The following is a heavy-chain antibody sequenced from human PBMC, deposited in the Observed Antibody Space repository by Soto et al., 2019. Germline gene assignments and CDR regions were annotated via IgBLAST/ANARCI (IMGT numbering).Heavy chain of an antibody. CDR3: ARGGGTGLAI. CDR1: GGSFSGYY. V-gene: IGHV4-34*01. CDR2: INHRGST. Sequence: QVQLQQWGAGLLKPSETLPLTCAVYGGSFSGYYWSWIRQPPEKGLEWIGEINHRGSTNYNPSLKSRVTISVDTSKNQFSLKMSSVTAADTAVYYCARGGGTGLAIWGQGTMVTVSS. J-gene: IGHJ3*02. D-gene: IGHD3-10*01.